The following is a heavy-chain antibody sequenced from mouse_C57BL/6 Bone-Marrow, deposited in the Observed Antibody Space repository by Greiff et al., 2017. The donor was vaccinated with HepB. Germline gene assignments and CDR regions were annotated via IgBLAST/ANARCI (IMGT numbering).Heavy chain of an antibody. Sequence: QVHVKQSGAELARPGASVKLSCKASGYTFTSYGISWVKQRTGQGLEWIGEIYPRSGNTYYNEKFKGKATLTADKSSSTAYMELRSLTSEDSAVYFCAREDYITTVVATGNFDVWGTGTTVTVSS. CDR2: IYPRSGNT. D-gene: IGHD1-1*01. J-gene: IGHJ1*03. CDR3: AREDYITTVVATGNFDV. V-gene: IGHV1-81*01. CDR1: GYTFTSYG.